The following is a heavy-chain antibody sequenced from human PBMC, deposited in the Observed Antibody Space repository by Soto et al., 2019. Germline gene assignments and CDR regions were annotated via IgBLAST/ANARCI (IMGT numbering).Heavy chain of an antibody. CDR1: GGSISSYY. CDR3: ARGRGLDFWSGYPTFDY. CDR2: IYYSGST. J-gene: IGHJ4*02. D-gene: IGHD3-3*01. V-gene: IGHV4-59*01. Sequence: SETLSLTCTVSGGSISSYYWRWIRQPPGRGLEWIGYIYYSGSTNYNPSLKSRVTISVDTSKNQFSLKLSSVTAADTAAYYCARGRGLDFWSGYPTFDYWGQGTLVTVS.